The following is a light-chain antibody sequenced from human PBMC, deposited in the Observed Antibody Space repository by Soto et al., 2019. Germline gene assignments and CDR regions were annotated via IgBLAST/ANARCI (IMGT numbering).Light chain of an antibody. J-gene: IGKJ5*01. CDR2: SAS. V-gene: IGKV3D-20*02. Sequence: EVVLTQSPATLSLSPGEAATLSCRASESVASPNLAWYQQKPGQAPRLLFYSASRRATGVPDRFSGSGSGTDFTLTISSLEPEDFAVYYCQQRSNLPPTFGQGTRLEL. CDR1: ESVASPN. CDR3: QQRSNLPPT.